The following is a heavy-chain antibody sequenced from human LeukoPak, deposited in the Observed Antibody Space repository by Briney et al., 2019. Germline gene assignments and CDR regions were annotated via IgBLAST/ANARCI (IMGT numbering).Heavy chain of an antibody. V-gene: IGHV4-39*07. Sequence: SETLSLTCTVSGGSISGSNYYWAWIRQPPGKTLEWIGSAYYSGSTYYNPPLKVRVTISVDTSKNQFSLKLTSVTAADTAVYYCARARYCSGGSCSYFDYWGQGTLVTVSS. CDR1: GGSISGSNYY. D-gene: IGHD2-15*01. CDR2: AYYSGST. J-gene: IGHJ4*02. CDR3: ARARYCSGGSCSYFDY.